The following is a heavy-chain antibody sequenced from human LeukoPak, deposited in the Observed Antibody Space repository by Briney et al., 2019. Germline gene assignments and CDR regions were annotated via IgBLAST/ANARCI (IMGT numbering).Heavy chain of an antibody. CDR1: GGSISSYY. J-gene: IGHJ3*02. CDR2: IYYSGST. D-gene: IGHD3-22*01. Sequence: SETLSLTCTVSGGSISSYYWSWIRQPPGKGLEWIGYIYYSGSTNYNPSLKSRVTISVDMSKNQFSLKLSSVTAADTAVYYCARDYRYYDSSGYYFWAFDIWGQGTMVTVSS. CDR3: ARDYRYYDSSGYYFWAFDI. V-gene: IGHV4-59*01.